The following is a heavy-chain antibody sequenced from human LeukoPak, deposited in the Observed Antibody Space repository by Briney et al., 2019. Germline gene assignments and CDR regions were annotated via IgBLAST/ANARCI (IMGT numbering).Heavy chain of an antibody. Sequence: GGSLRLSCAASGFTFSSYSMNWVRQAPGKGLEWVSSISSSSSYIYYADSVKGRFTISRDNAKNSLYLQMNSLRAEDTAVYYCARDSYGGGDNWLDPWGQGTLVTVSS. D-gene: IGHD4-17*01. CDR3: ARDSYGGGDNWLDP. J-gene: IGHJ5*02. V-gene: IGHV3-21*01. CDR2: ISSSSSYI. CDR1: GFTFSSYS.